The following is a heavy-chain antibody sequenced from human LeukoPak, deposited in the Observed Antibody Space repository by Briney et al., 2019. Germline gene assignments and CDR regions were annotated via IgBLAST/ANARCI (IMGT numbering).Heavy chain of an antibody. CDR3: ARDRRLGDSSYYYYYYMDV. Sequence: PSETLSLTCTVSGGSLSSSSYYWGWIRQPPGKGLEWIGIIYNSGSTYYNPSLKSRVTISIDTSKNQFSLKVNSVTAADTAVYYCARDRRLGDSSYYYYYYMDVWGKGTTVTVAS. CDR2: IYNSGST. J-gene: IGHJ6*03. V-gene: IGHV4-39*07. CDR1: GGSLSSSSYY. D-gene: IGHD5-12*01.